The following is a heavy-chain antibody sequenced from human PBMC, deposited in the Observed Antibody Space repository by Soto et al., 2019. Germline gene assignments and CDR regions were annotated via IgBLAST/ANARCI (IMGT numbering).Heavy chain of an antibody. CDR1: GFTVSSNY. V-gene: IGHV3-66*01. Sequence: GGSLRLSCAASGFTVSSNYMSWVRQAPGKGLEWVSVIYSGGSTYYADSAKARFTISRDNSKNTLYLQMNSLRAEDTAVYYCARGNPYYYYYYYMDVWGKGTTVTVSS. CDR3: ARGNPYYYYYYYMDV. D-gene: IGHD4-4*01. CDR2: IYSGGST. J-gene: IGHJ6*03.